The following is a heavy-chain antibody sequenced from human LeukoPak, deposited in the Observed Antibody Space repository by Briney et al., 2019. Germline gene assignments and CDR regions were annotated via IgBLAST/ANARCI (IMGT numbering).Heavy chain of an antibody. V-gene: IGHV1-2*02. CDR3: ARPQLYDSSGYPDY. D-gene: IGHD3-22*01. Sequence: ASVKVSCKASGYTFTGYYMHWVRQAPGQGLEWMGWINPNSGGTNYAQKFQGRVTMTRDTSISTAYMELSRLRSDDTAVYYCARPQLYDSSGYPDYWGQGTLVTVS. CDR1: GYTFTGYY. CDR2: INPNSGGT. J-gene: IGHJ4*02.